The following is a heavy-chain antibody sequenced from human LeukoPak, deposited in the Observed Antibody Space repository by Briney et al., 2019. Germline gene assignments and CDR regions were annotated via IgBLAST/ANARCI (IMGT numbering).Heavy chain of an antibody. Sequence: ASVKVSCKASGYIFTDYYMHWVRQAPGQELGWMGRINPNSGGTNYAQKFQGRVTMTRDTSISTAYMELSRLRSDDTAVYYCASQDYGGNSYRHYYYGMDVWGQGTTVTVSS. D-gene: IGHD4-23*01. CDR3: ASQDYGGNSYRHYYYGMDV. CDR1: GYIFTDYY. V-gene: IGHV1-2*06. J-gene: IGHJ6*02. CDR2: INPNSGGT.